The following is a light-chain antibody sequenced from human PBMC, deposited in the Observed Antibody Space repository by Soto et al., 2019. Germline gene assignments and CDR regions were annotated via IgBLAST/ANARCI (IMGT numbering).Light chain of an antibody. CDR3: QQSSNWPPLT. Sequence: EIVLTQSPGTLSLSPGSIATLSCSASQSVSSSYLAWYQQKPGQAPRLLIYGASNRATGIPARFSGSGSGTDFTLTISSLEPEDFAVYYCQQSSNWPPLTCGRGTKGDIK. J-gene: IGKJ4*01. CDR1: QSVSSSY. CDR2: GAS. V-gene: IGKV3D-20*02.